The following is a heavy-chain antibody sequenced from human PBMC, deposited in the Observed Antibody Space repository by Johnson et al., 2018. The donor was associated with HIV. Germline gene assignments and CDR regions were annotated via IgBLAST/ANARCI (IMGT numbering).Heavy chain of an antibody. V-gene: IGHV3-30*02. CDR3: AKDLGDAVGDTHDAFDI. CDR1: GFTFSDYY. D-gene: IGHD1-26*01. CDR2: IRYDGSNK. J-gene: IGHJ3*02. Sequence: QMLLVESGGGLVQPGRSLRLSCAASGFTFSDYYMSWIRQAPGKGLEWVAFIRYDGSNKHYADSVRGRFTISRDNSKNTLYLQMNSLRAEDTALSYFAKDLGDAVGDTHDAFDIWGQGTMVTVSS.